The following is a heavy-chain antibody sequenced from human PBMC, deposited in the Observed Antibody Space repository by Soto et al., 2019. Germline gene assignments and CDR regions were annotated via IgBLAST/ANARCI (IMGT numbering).Heavy chain of an antibody. J-gene: IGHJ4*02. CDR3: TRLGLDYYGSGSNFDY. V-gene: IGHV3-73*01. CDR2: IRSKANSYAT. Sequence: GGSLRLSCAASGFTFSGSAMHWVRQASGKGLEWVGRIRSKANSYATAYAASVKGRFTISRDDSKNTAYLQMNSPKTEDTAVYYCTRLGLDYYGSGSNFDYWGQGTLVTVPS. D-gene: IGHD3-10*01. CDR1: GFTFSGSA.